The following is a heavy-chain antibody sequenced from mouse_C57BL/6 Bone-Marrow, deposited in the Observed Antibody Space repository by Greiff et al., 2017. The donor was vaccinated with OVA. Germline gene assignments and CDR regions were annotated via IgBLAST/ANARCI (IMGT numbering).Heavy chain of an antibody. J-gene: IGHJ4*01. CDR3: AREGLRRRGYAMDY. CDR1: GFTFSSYA. D-gene: IGHD2-4*01. Sequence: EVKLMESGGGLVKPGGSLKLSCAASGFTFSSYAMSWVRQTPEKRLVWVATISDGGSYTYYPDNVKGRFTISRDNAKNNLYLQMSHLKSEDTAMYYCAREGLRRRGYAMDYWGQGNSVTVSS. V-gene: IGHV5-4*01. CDR2: ISDGGSYT.